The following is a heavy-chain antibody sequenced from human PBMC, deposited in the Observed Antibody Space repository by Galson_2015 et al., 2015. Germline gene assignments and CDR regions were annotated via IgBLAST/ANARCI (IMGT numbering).Heavy chain of an antibody. CDR3: AVMTTVTIGGGWFDP. CDR2: IYPGDSDT. J-gene: IGHJ5*02. CDR1: GYRFTGYW. V-gene: IGHV5-51*01. D-gene: IGHD4-11*01. Sequence: QSGAEVKKPGESLKISCKGSGYRFTGYWIGWVRQMPGKGQEWMGIIYPGDSDTRYSPSFQGQVTISADESISTAYLQWSSLKASDTAMYYCAVMTTVTIGGGWFDPWGQGTLVTVSS.